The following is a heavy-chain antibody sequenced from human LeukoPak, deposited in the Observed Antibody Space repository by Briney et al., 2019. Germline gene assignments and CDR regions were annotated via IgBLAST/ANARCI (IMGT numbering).Heavy chain of an antibody. CDR3: ARKEVETAKVFLDV. J-gene: IGHJ6*02. CDR1: RFSFSGYA. Sequence: GASLRLSCAASRFSFSGYAMSWVRQAPGKGLEWVSHIGTTDGSTFYADSVKDRFTISRDNSKSTLYLQMNSLRAEDTAVYYCARKEVETAKVFLDVWGQGTTVTVSS. V-gene: IGHV3-23*01. CDR2: IGTTDGST. D-gene: IGHD5-18*01.